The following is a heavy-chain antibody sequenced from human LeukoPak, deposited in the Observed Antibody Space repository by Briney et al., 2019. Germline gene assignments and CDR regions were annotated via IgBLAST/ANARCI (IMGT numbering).Heavy chain of an antibody. D-gene: IGHD6-25*01. CDR2: IKGSGDST. CDR1: GFTFSNYA. CDR3: AKRFRGNSGLYHFDY. Sequence: GRSLRLSCAASGFTFSNYAMSWVRQAPGKGLEWVSAIKGSGDSTYYADSVKGRFTISRDNSKNTLYLRMNSLRAEDTAVYYCAKRFRGNSGLYHFDYWGQGTLVTVSS. J-gene: IGHJ4*02. V-gene: IGHV3-23*01.